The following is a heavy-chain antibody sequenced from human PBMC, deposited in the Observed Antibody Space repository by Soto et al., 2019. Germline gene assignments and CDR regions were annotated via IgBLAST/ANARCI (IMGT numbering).Heavy chain of an antibody. CDR3: ARERVPVAMRTLHWLDP. CDR2: INHSGST. J-gene: IGHJ5*02. Sequence: PSETLSLTCAVYGGSFSGYYWSWIRQPPGKGLEWIGEINHSGSTNYNPSLKSRVTISVDTSKNQFSLKLSSLTAADTAVYYCARERVPVAMRTLHWLDPWGQGTLVTVSS. D-gene: IGHD2-2*01. V-gene: IGHV4-34*01. CDR1: GGSFSGYY.